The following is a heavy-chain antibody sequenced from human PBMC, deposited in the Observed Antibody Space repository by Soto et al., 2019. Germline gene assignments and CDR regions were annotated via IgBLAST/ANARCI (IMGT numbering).Heavy chain of an antibody. V-gene: IGHV4-59*01. CDR1: AGSISNDY. Sequence: SETLSLTCTVSAGSISNDYWFWIRQPPGKGLEWIGYIYHSGNTNYNPSLKSRVTISVDRSKNQFSLKLRSVTAADTAFYYCARGRKWYYFDYWGQGTLVTVSS. CDR2: IYHSGNT. CDR3: ARGRKWYYFDY. D-gene: IGHD2-8*01. J-gene: IGHJ4*02.